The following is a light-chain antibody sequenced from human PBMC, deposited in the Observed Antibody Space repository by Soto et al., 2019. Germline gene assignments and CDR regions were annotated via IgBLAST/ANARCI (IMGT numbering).Light chain of an antibody. J-gene: IGKJ1*01. CDR3: QQYYSYPRT. CDR2: AAS. V-gene: IGKV1-8*01. Sequence: AILITQSPSSLSASSEDRVTIPCRASQGISSYLAWYQQKPGKAPKLLIYAASTLQSGVPSRFSGSGSGTDFTLTISCLQSEDFATYYCQQYYSYPRTFGQGTKVDI. CDR1: QGISSY.